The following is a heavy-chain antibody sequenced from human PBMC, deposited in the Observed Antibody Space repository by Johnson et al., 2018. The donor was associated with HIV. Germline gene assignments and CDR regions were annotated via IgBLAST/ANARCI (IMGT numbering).Heavy chain of an antibody. CDR3: ARVGRLPATFDI. CDR1: GFTFSSYG. V-gene: IGHV3-30*03. D-gene: IGHD6-25*01. Sequence: QVQLVESGGGVVQPGRSLRLSCAASGFTFSSYGMHWVRQAPGKGLEWVAAISYDGSNKYYANSVKGRFTISRDNSKNTLYLQMNSRRAEDTAVYYCARVGRLPATFDIWGQGTMVTVSS. J-gene: IGHJ3*02. CDR2: ISYDGSNK.